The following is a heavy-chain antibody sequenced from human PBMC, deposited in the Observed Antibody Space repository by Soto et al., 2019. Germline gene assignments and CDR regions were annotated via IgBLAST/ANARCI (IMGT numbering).Heavy chain of an antibody. CDR3: ARQAGGSGIYYNFDY. V-gene: IGHV5-51*01. CDR1: GYSFTDSW. J-gene: IGHJ4*02. D-gene: IGHD3-10*01. CDR2: IYPGDSDT. Sequence: RGESLKISCKGSGYSFTDSWIGWVRQMPGKGLEWMGIIYPGDSDTKYSPSFQGQVAISADKSISTAYLQWSSLKASDTAMYYCARQAGGSGIYYNFDYWGRGTLVTVSS.